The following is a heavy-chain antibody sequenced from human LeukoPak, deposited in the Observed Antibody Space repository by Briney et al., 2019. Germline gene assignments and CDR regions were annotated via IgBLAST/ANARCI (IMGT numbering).Heavy chain of an antibody. CDR3: AKFGRYSSSWFDY. D-gene: IGHD6-13*01. J-gene: IGHJ4*02. CDR2: IRYDGSNK. V-gene: IGHV3-30*02. CDR1: GFTFSSYS. Sequence: GGSLRLSCAASGFTFSSYSMNWVRQAPGKGLEWVAFIRYDGSNKYYADSVKGRFTISRDNSKNTLYLQMNSLRAEDTAVYYCAKFGRYSSSWFDYWGQGTLVTVSS.